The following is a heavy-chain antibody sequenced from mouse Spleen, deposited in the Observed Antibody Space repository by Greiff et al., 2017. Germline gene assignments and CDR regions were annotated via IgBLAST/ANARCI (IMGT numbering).Heavy chain of an antibody. CDR1: GFTFSSYA. CDR3: ARHDGYYRYFDV. D-gene: IGHD2-3*01. V-gene: IGHV5-9*04. Sequence: EVKLVESGGGLVKLGGSLKLSCAASGFTFSSYAMSWVRQTPEKRLEWVATISSGGGNTYYPDSVKGRFTISRDNAKNTLYLQMSSLKSEDTAMYYCARHDGYYRYFDVWGAGTTVTVSS. CDR2: ISSGGGNT. J-gene: IGHJ1*01.